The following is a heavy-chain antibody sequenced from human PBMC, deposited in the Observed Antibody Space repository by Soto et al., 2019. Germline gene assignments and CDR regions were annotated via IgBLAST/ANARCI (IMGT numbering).Heavy chain of an antibody. V-gene: IGHV4-61*01. J-gene: IGHJ3*02. CDR3: ARGSGPNDAFDI. D-gene: IGHD2-15*01. CDR1: GGSVSSGSYY. CDR2: IYYSGST. Sequence: QVQLQESGPGLVKPSETLSLTCTVSGGSVSSGSYYWSWIRQPPGKGLEWIGYIYYSGSTNYNPSLXSXXTISVDTSKNQFSLKLSSVTAADTAVYYCARGSGPNDAFDIWGQGTMVTVSS.